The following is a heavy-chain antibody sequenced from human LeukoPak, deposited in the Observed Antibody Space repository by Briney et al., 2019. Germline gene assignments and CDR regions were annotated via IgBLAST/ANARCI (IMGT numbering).Heavy chain of an antibody. CDR2: IHHSGSS. V-gene: IGHV4-4*02. Sequence: SETLSLTCAVSGDSVSGAFWWSWVRLPPHKGLEWIGEIHHSGSSNYNPSLKSRVIISLDGSKNLLSLELSSVTAADTAVYYCASGLVEAYFDYWGQGTLVTVSS. J-gene: IGHJ4*02. D-gene: IGHD1-26*01. CDR1: GDSVSGAFW. CDR3: ASGLVEAYFDY.